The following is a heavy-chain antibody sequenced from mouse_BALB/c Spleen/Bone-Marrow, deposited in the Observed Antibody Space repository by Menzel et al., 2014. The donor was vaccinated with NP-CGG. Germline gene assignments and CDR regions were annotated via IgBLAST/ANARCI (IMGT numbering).Heavy chain of an antibody. Sequence: EVQLVESGGGLVKPGGSLKLSCAASGFTFSDYYMYWVRQTPEKRLEWVAIISDGGSYTYYPDSVKGRFTISRDNAKNNLYLQMSSLKSDDTAMYYCARDRAYYRYHGYYYAMDYWGQGTSVTVSS. CDR3: ARDRAYYRYHGYYYAMDY. D-gene: IGHD2-14*01. V-gene: IGHV5-4*02. J-gene: IGHJ4*01. CDR2: ISDGGSYT. CDR1: GFTFSDYY.